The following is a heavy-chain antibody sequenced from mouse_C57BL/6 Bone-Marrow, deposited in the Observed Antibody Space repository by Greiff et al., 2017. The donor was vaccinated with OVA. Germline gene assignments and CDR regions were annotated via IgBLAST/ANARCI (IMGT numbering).Heavy chain of an antibody. Sequence: QVQLKESGAELVRPGTSVKVSCKASGYAFTNYLIEWVKQRPGQGLEWIGVINPGSGGTNYNEKFKGKATLTADKSSSTAYMQLSSLTSEDSAVYFCAREDGNYVVFDYWGQVTTLTVSS. J-gene: IGHJ2*01. D-gene: IGHD2-1*01. V-gene: IGHV1-54*01. CDR2: INPGSGGT. CDR1: GYAFTNYL. CDR3: AREDGNYVVFDY.